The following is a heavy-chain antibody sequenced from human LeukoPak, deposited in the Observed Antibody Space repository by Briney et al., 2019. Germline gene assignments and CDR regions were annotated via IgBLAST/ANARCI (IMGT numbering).Heavy chain of an antibody. Sequence: SETLSLTCTVSGGSISSSSYYWGWIRQPPGKGLEWIGSIYYSGSTYYNPSLKSRVTISVDTSKNQFSLKLSSVTAADTAVYYCAREGDYGSGSYYYYYYGMDVWGQGTTVTVSS. CDR3: AREGDYGSGSYYYYYYGMDV. J-gene: IGHJ6*02. D-gene: IGHD3-10*01. CDR1: GGSISSSSYY. V-gene: IGHV4-39*07. CDR2: IYYSGST.